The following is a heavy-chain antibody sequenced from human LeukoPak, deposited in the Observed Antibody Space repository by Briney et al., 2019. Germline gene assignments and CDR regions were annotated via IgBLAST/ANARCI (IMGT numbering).Heavy chain of an antibody. CDR3: ARTYYDSSGITTGAFDI. CDR1: GGSISGSPFY. CDR2: IYYSGST. D-gene: IGHD3-22*01. Sequence: SETLSLTCTVSGGSISGSPFYWGWIRQPPGKGLEWIGNIYYSGSTYKNPSLKSRVTISVDRSKNQFSLKLSSVTAADTAVYYCARTYYDSSGITTGAFDIWGQGTMVIVSS. V-gene: IGHV4-39*07. J-gene: IGHJ3*02.